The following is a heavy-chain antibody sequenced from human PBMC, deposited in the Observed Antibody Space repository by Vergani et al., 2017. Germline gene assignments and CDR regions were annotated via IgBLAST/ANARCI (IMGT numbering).Heavy chain of an antibody. CDR3: ARAYCSGGSCYSSALDWFDP. CDR1: GGTFSSYA. Sequence: QVQLVQSGAEVKKPGSSVKVSCKASGGTFSSYAISWVRQAPGQGLEWMGGIIPIFGTANYAQKFQGRVTITADESTSTAYMELSSLRSEATAVYYCARAYCSGGSCYSSALDWFDPWGQGTLVTVSS. D-gene: IGHD2-15*01. CDR2: IIPIFGTA. J-gene: IGHJ5*02. V-gene: IGHV1-69*01.